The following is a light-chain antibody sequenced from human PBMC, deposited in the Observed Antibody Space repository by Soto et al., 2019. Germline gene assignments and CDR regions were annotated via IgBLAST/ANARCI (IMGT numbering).Light chain of an antibody. CDR1: QSVSSN. CDR3: QHYNVGPLT. V-gene: IGKV3-15*01. CDR2: VAS. J-gene: IGKJ4*01. Sequence: EIVMTQSPATLSVSPGERATLSCRASQSVSSNLAWYQQKPGQTPKLLIYVASTRATGIPARYSGSGSWTELTLTISSLQSEDFAVYYCQHYNVGPLTFGGGTKVEF.